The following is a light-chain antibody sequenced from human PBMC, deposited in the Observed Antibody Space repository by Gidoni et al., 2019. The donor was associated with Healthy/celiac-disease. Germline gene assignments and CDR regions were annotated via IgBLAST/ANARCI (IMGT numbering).Light chain of an antibody. Sequence: DIGMTPSPDSLAVSLGERATINCKSSQSVLYSSNNKNYLAWYQQKPGQPPKLLIYWASTRESGVPDRFSGSGSGTDFTLTISSLQAEDGAVYYCQQYYSTPLTFXGXTKVEIK. CDR1: QSVLYSSNNKNY. J-gene: IGKJ4*01. V-gene: IGKV4-1*01. CDR2: WAS. CDR3: QQYYSTPLT.